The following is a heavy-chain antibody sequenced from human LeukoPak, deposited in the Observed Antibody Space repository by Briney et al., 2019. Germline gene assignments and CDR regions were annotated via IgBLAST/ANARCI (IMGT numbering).Heavy chain of an antibody. CDR3: ARSPGAQRDAFDI. V-gene: IGHV4-4*07. Sequence: SETLSLTCTVSGGSIGSYYWSWIRQPAGKGLEWTGRIYTSGSTNYNPSLKSRVTMSVDTSKNQFSLKLSSVTAADTAVYYCARSPGAQRDAFDIWGQGTMVTVSS. CDR1: GGSIGSYY. CDR2: IYTSGST. J-gene: IGHJ3*02. D-gene: IGHD6-25*01.